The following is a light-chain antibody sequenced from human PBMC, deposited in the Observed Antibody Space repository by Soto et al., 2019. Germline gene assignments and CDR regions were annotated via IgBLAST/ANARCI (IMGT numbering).Light chain of an antibody. J-gene: IGKJ1*01. CDR3: QQYNNWPPT. CDR2: GAS. CDR1: ENVRTF. Sequence: EVVLTQSPATLSLSPGERATLSYRASENVRTFVDWYQQKPGQAPRLLIYGASNRATGIPDRFSGSGSGTEFTLTISSLQSEDFTVYFCQQYNNWPPTFGQGTKVDIK. V-gene: IGKV3D-15*01.